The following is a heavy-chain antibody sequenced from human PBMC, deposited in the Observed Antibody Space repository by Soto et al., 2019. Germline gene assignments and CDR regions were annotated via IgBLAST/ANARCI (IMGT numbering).Heavy chain of an antibody. CDR2: IYYSGST. CDR3: ARRTDSGSYSGAFDI. V-gene: IGHV4-30-4*01. Sequence: SETLSLTCTVSGGSISSGDYYWSWIRQPPGKGLEWIGYIYYSGSTYYNPSLKSRVTISVDTSKNQFSLMLSSVTAADTAVYYCARRTDSGSYSGAFDIWGQGTMVT. D-gene: IGHD1-26*01. CDR1: GGSISSGDYY. J-gene: IGHJ3*02.